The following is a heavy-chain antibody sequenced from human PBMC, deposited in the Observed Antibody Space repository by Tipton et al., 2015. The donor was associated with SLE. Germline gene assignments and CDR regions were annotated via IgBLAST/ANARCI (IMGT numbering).Heavy chain of an antibody. Sequence: TLSLTCSISGGSISNYYWNWLRQPPGKGLEWIGFIYYTGGSNYSPSLKSRVTISVDTSKNQFSLTLRSVIAADTAVYYCARGGTGTGTPFEYWGQGTLVTVSS. D-gene: IGHD1-7*01. CDR2: IYYTGGS. V-gene: IGHV4-59*01. CDR3: ARGGTGTGTPFEY. J-gene: IGHJ4*02. CDR1: GGSISNYY.